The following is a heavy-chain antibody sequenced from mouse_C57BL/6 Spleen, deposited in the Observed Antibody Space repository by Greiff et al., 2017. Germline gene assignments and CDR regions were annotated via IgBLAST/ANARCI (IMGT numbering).Heavy chain of an antibody. J-gene: IGHJ2*01. CDR3: ARLGSSYNFDY. CDR1: GYSITSGYY. V-gene: IGHV3-6*01. D-gene: IGHD1-1*01. CDR2: ISYDGSN. Sequence: EVKLMESGPGLVKPSQSLSLTCSVTGYSITSGYYWNWIRQFPGNKLEWMGYISYDGSNNYNPSLKNRISITRDTSKNQFFLKLNSVTTEDTATYYCARLGSSYNFDYWGQGTTLTVSS.